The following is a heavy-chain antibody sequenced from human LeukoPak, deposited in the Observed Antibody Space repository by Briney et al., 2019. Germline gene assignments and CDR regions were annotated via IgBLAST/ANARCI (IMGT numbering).Heavy chain of an antibody. CDR3: ARDRGSGYYDNAFDI. V-gene: IGHV4-61*02. D-gene: IGHD3-3*01. CDR2: IYTSGST. Sequence: SQTLSLTCTVSGGSISSGSYYWSWIRQPAGKGLEWIGRIYTSGSTNYNPSLKSRVTISVDTSMNQFSLKLSSVTAADTAVYYCARDRGSGYYDNAFDIWGQGTMVTVSS. J-gene: IGHJ3*02. CDR1: GGSISSGSYY.